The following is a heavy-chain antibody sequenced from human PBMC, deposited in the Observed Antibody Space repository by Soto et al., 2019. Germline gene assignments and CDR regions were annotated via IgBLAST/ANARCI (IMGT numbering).Heavy chain of an antibody. J-gene: IGHJ6*03. CDR2: INPNSGVT. Sequence: QVQLVQSGAEVRKPGASVTVSCRSSGDSFHDYYIHWVRQAPGQGLEWMGWINPNSGVTKYAQKFQGWVSMTRDTSIRRAYMELSRLRSADTAVYYCARGSGGATATLDYYYFYMDVWGTGTTVSVSS. V-gene: IGHV1-2*04. CDR3: ARGSGGATATLDYYYFYMDV. CDR1: GDSFHDYY. D-gene: IGHD5-12*01.